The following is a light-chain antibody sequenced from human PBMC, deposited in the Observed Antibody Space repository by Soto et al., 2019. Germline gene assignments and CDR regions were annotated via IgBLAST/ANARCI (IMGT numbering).Light chain of an antibody. CDR1: QSVSSN. CDR2: GAS. CDR3: QQYHNWPT. Sequence: EVWVTQSPATLSVSTGERATLSCRASQSVSSNLAWYQQKPGQAPRLLIYGASTRATGIPARFIGSESGTEFTLTISSLQSEDFALYYCQQYHNWPTFGQRTKVDI. J-gene: IGKJ1*01. V-gene: IGKV3-15*01.